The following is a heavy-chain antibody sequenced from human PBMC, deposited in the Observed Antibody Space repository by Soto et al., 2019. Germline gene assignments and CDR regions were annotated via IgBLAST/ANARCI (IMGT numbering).Heavy chain of an antibody. V-gene: IGHV4-34*01. CDR1: GGSFSGYY. Sequence: SETLSLTCAVYGGSFSGYYWSWIRQPPGKGLEWIGEINHSGSTNYNPSLKSRVTISVDTSKNQFSLKLSSVTAADTAVYYCARGLPYDFWSGYSIPYFDHWGQGTLVTV. D-gene: IGHD3-3*01. J-gene: IGHJ4*02. CDR2: INHSGST. CDR3: ARGLPYDFWSGYSIPYFDH.